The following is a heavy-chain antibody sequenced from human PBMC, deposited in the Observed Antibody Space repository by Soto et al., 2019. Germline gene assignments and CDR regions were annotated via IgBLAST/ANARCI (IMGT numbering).Heavy chain of an antibody. CDR3: ARNRNWFDP. CDR1: GGSISSYY. Sequence: PSETLSLTCTVSGGSISSYYWSWIRQPPGKGLEWIGYIYYSGSTNYNLSLKSRVTISVDTSKNQFSLKLSSVTAADTAVYYCARNRNWFDPWGQGTLVTVSS. J-gene: IGHJ5*02. CDR2: IYYSGST. V-gene: IGHV4-59*01.